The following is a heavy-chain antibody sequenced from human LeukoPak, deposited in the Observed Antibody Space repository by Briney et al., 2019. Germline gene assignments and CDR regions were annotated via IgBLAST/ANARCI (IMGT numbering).Heavy chain of an antibody. D-gene: IGHD3-22*01. V-gene: IGHV3-21*01. CDR3: ARVVISYYYMDV. Sequence: GGSLRLSCAASGFTFSSYSMNWVRQSPGKGLEWVSSISSGSNYIDYADSVKGRFTISRDNARNSLYLQMNSLRVEDTAVYYCARVVISYYYMDVWGKGTTVTVSS. J-gene: IGHJ6*03. CDR1: GFTFSSYS. CDR2: ISSGSNYI.